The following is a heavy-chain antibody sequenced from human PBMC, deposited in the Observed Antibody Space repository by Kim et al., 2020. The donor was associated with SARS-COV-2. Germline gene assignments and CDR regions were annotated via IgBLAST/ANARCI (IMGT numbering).Heavy chain of an antibody. D-gene: IGHD6-6*01. CDR3: ARGSIAARTFDY. V-gene: IGHV4-31*02. Sequence: FYNPSLQRRVTISVDTSKSQFSPELSSVSAADTAVYYCARGSIAARTFDYWGQGTLVTVSS. J-gene: IGHJ4*02.